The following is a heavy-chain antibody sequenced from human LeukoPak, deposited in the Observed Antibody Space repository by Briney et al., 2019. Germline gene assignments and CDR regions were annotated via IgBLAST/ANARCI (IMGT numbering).Heavy chain of an antibody. CDR2: IGTAGDT. Sequence: GGSLRLSCAASGFTFSRYDMHWVRQATGKGLEWVSAIGTAGDTYYPGSVKGRFTISRENAKNSLYLQMNSLRAGDTAVYYCARGYSGYDLFAFDIWGQGTMVTVSS. CDR1: GFTFSRYD. V-gene: IGHV3-13*04. D-gene: IGHD5-12*01. J-gene: IGHJ3*02. CDR3: ARGYSGYDLFAFDI.